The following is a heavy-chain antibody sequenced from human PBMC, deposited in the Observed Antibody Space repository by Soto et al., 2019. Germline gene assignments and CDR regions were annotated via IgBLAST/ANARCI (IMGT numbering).Heavy chain of an antibody. CDR1: GGTFSSYA. CDR3: ARVPAAINWFDP. V-gene: IGHV1-69*01. Sequence: QVQLVQSGAEVKKPGSSVKVSCKASGGTFSSYAISWVRQAPGQGLEWMGGIIPIFGTANYAQKFQGRVTITADESTSTAYMELRSLRCEDTDVYYCARVPAAINWFDPWGQGTLVTVSS. D-gene: IGHD2-2*01. J-gene: IGHJ5*02. CDR2: IIPIFGTA.